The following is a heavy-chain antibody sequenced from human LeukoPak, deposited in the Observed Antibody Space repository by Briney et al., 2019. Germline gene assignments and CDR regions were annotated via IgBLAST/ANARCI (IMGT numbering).Heavy chain of an antibody. J-gene: IGHJ4*02. CDR3: ARMGCNSASCYTLDY. V-gene: IGHV1-18*01. CDR1: GYTFPNNG. D-gene: IGHD2-2*02. CDR2: ICVYNSNT. Sequence: ASVKVSCKASGYTFPNNGISWVRLAPGQGLEWMGWICVYNSNTNSAQNLQGRVTMTTDTSTSTAYMELRSLRSDDTAVYYCARMGCNSASCYTLDYWGQGTLVTVSS.